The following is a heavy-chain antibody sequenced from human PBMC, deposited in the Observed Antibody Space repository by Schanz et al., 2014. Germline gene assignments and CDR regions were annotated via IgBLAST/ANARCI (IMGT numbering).Heavy chain of an antibody. J-gene: IGHJ3*01. V-gene: IGHV3-53*01. CDR2: MYINSGST. CDR1: FFTCNTPY. CDR3: ARDGGRDGYNLAFDV. D-gene: IGHD5-12*01. Sequence: VQVGEEGGGMIQPGGSLRLSFSFSFFTCNTPYIICLRQAPGKGLEWISSMYINSGSTQYADSVKGRFIISRDSSKNTLFLQMNSLRAEDTAVYFCARDGGRDGYNLAFDVWGQGTLVTVSS.